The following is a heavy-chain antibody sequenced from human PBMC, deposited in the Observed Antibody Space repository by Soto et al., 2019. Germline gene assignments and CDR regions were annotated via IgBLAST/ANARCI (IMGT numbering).Heavy chain of an antibody. J-gene: IGHJ4*02. Sequence: PSETLSLTCTVSGGSISSYYWCWIRQPPGKRLEWIGYVYYSGTTNYNPSLKSRVTISVDLSKNQFSLRLSSVTTADTALYYCARTTAVPNTLRSRYFFDYWGQGTLVTVSS. V-gene: IGHV4-59*01. CDR2: VYYSGTT. CDR3: ARTTAVPNTLRSRYFFDY. D-gene: IGHD4-17*01. CDR1: GGSISSYY.